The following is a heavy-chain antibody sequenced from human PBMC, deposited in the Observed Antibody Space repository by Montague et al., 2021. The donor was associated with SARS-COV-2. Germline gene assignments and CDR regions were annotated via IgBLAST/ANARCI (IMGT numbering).Heavy chain of an antibody. Sequence: TLSLTCTVSGGSINGYYWTWVRQPPGKGLQWIAHIYYNGRTSYIPSLKSRLSVSLDKAKYQFSLESTSVTAADTARYFCARGTEVGAFDYWGQGALVSVSS. CDR3: ARGTEVGAFDY. CDR2: IYYNGRT. D-gene: IGHD1-26*01. CDR1: GGSINGYY. J-gene: IGHJ4*02. V-gene: IGHV4-59*01.